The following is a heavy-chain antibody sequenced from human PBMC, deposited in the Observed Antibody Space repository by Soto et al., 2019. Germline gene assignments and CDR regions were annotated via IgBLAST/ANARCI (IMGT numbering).Heavy chain of an antibody. J-gene: IGHJ5*02. Sequence: GASVKVSCEASGYSFTSYGISCVRQAPGQGLEWMGWISAYNGNTNYAQKLQGRVTMTTDTSTSTAYMELRSLRSDDTAVYYCARNKDKNWFDPWGQGTLVTVSS. D-gene: IGHD2-15*01. CDR2: ISAYNGNT. CDR3: ARNKDKNWFDP. CDR1: GYSFTSYG. V-gene: IGHV1-18*01.